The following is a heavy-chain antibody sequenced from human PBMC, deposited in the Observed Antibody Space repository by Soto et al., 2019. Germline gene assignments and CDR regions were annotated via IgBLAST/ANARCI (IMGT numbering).Heavy chain of an antibody. Sequence: QEQLQESGPGLVKPSETLSLTCTVSGGSVSTDSYYWSWIRQFPGKGLEWVGNIHYSGSTNYNTSLKSLITITINTSKNQFTLRLSSVTAADTSLSYCPREVVTAAEFDYWGQGTLVTVSS. CDR3: PREVVTAAEFDY. J-gene: IGHJ4*02. D-gene: IGHD2-2*01. CDR2: IHYSGST. V-gene: IGHV4-61*01. CDR1: GGSVSTDSYY.